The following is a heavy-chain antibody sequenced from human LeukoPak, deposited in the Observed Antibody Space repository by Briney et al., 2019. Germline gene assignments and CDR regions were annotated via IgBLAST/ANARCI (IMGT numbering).Heavy chain of an antibody. CDR1: GYTFTNYG. Sequence: GASVKVSCKASGYTFTNYGINWVRQAPGQGLEWMGWISTYNGDTNYAQKFHGRVTMTTDTSTSTAYMELRSLRSDDTALYYCARGSSYGFSMGYWGQGTLVTVSS. J-gene: IGHJ4*02. CDR3: ARGSSYGFSMGY. D-gene: IGHD5-18*01. V-gene: IGHV1-18*01. CDR2: ISTYNGDT.